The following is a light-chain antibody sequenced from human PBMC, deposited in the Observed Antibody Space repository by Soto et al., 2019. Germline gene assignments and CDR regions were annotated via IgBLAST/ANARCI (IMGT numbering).Light chain of an antibody. V-gene: IGKV3-20*01. J-gene: IGKJ1*01. Sequence: EIVMTQSPATLSVSPGERATLSCRASQSVGSSYVAWYQQKRGQAPRLLMYGASSRATGIPDRFSGSGSGTDFTLTIRRLEPEDFAVYYCQQYGSSYPWTFGQGTKVDI. CDR1: QSVGSSY. CDR3: QQYGSSYPWT. CDR2: GAS.